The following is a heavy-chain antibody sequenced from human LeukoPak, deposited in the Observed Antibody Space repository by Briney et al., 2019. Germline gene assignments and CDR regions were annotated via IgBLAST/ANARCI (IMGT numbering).Heavy chain of an antibody. V-gene: IGHV3-23*01. D-gene: IGHD1-1*01. CDR1: GFTFSSYA. Sequence: GGSLRLSCGASGFTFSSYAMSWVRQAPRKGLEWVSVSSGRGGSTYYRDSVKGRFTISRDNSKNTLYLQMNSLRAEDTAVYYCAKDGTTTITFDYWGQGTLVTVSS. J-gene: IGHJ4*02. CDR3: AKDGTTTITFDY. CDR2: SSGRGGST.